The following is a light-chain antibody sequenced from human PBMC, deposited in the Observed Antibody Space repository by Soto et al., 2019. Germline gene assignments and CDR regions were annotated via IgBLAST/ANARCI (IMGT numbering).Light chain of an antibody. CDR3: QQRSNWPST. CDR1: QSLSFN. J-gene: IGKJ5*01. V-gene: IGKV3-11*01. Sequence: ERVMTQSPTTLAVSPRERATLXXRASQSLSFNLAWYQQKPGQAPRXLIYDASNRPTGIPARFRGSGSGTDFTLTINNLEPEDFAVYYCQQRSNWPSTFGQGTRLEIK. CDR2: DAS.